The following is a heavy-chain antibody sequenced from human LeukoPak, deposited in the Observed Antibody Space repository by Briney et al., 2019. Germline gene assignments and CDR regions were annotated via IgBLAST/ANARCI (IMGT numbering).Heavy chain of an antibody. Sequence: GASVKVSCKASEYSFNGYYLHWVRQAPGQGLEWMAWINPSNGGTNYAQKFQGRVAVTRDSSISTAYMELSRPRSDDTAVYFCARDAARVLDYWGQGTLVTVSS. D-gene: IGHD4/OR15-4a*01. CDR1: EYSFNGYY. CDR3: ARDAARVLDY. CDR2: INPSNGGT. V-gene: IGHV1-2*02. J-gene: IGHJ4*02.